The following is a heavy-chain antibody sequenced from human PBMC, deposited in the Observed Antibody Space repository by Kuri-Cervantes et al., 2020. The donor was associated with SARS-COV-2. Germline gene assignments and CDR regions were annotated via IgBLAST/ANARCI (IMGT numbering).Heavy chain of an antibody. Sequence: GGSRRLSCAASGFTFSSYGMHWVRQAPGKGLEWVAVIWYDGSNKYYADSVKGRFTISRDNSKNTLYLQMNSLRAEDTAVYYCARGVGGNYDFWSGYNYYYYMDVWGKGTTVTVSS. CDR1: GFTFSSYG. CDR3: ARGVGGNYDFWSGYNYYYYMDV. V-gene: IGHV3-33*01. CDR2: IWYDGSNK. D-gene: IGHD3-3*01. J-gene: IGHJ6*03.